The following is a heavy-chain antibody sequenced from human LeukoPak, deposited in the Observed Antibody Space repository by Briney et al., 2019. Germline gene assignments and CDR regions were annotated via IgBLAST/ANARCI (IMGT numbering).Heavy chain of an antibody. D-gene: IGHD3-22*01. CDR1: GYTFTSYD. V-gene: IGHV1-8*01. CDR2: MNPNSGNT. Sequence: GASVKVSCKASGYTFTSYDINWVRQATGQGLEWMGWMNPNSGNTGYAQKFQGRVTMTRNTSISTAYMELSSLRSEDTAVYYCARVQWYYDSSGYCNWFDPWGQGTLVTVSS. CDR3: ARVQWYYDSSGYCNWFDP. J-gene: IGHJ5*02.